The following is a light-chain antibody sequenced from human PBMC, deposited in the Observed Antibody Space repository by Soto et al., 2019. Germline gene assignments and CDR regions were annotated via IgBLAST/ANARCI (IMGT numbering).Light chain of an antibody. Sequence: QSVLTQPPSASGSPGQSVTISCTGTSSDVGGYNYVSWYQQHPGKAPKVMIYEVSKRPSGVPDRFSGSKSGNTASLTVSGLQAEDEADYYCSSYAGSNNFGVFGGGTKVTVL. V-gene: IGLV2-8*01. CDR1: SSDVGGYNY. J-gene: IGLJ2*01. CDR2: EVS. CDR3: SSYAGSNNFGV.